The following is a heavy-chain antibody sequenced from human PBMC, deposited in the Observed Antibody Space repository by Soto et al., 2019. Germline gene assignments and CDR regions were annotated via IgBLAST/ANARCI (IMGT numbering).Heavy chain of an antibody. Sequence: SETLSLTCTVSGGSISSSSYYWGWIRQPPGKGLEWIGSIYYSGSAYYNPSPKSRVTISVDTSKNQFSLKLSSVTAADTAVYDCAIQLHGITISGGWGQGTLVSVPP. V-gene: IGHV4-39*01. CDR2: IYYSGSA. J-gene: IGHJ4*02. CDR3: AIQLHGITISGG. D-gene: IGHD3-3*01. CDR1: GGSISSSSYY.